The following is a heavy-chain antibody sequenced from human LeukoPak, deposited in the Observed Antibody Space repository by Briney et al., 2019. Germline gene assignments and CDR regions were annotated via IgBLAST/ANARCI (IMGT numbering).Heavy chain of an antibody. D-gene: IGHD1-7*01. CDR3: AKSSNSVSYYFDY. J-gene: IGHJ4*02. V-gene: IGHV3-23*01. Sequence: GGSLRLSCAASGFTFSSYAMSWVRQAPGKGLEWVSAISGSGGSTYYADSVKGRFTISRDNSKDTLYLQMNSLRAEDTAVYYCAKSSNSVSYYFDYWGQGTLVTVSS. CDR1: GFTFSSYA. CDR2: ISGSGGST.